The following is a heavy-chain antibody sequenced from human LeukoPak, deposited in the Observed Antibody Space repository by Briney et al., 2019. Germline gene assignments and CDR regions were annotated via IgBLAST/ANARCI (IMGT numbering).Heavy chain of an antibody. J-gene: IGHJ4*02. CDR2: ISGSGGNT. Sequence: GGSLRLSCAASGFTFSSYAMSWVRQAPGKGLEWVSAISGSGGNTYYADSVKGRFTISRDNSKNTLYLQMNSLRAEDTAVYYCANARITMVRGVIENFDYWGQGTLVTVSS. CDR3: ANARITMVRGVIENFDY. D-gene: IGHD3-10*01. CDR1: GFTFSSYA. V-gene: IGHV3-23*01.